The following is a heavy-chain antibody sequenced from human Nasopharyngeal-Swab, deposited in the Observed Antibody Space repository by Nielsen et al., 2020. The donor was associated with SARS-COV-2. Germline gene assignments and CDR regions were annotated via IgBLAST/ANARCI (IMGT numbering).Heavy chain of an antibody. D-gene: IGHD5-18*01. CDR1: GFTFSSYA. CDR2: ISYDGSNK. J-gene: IGHJ4*02. V-gene: IGHV3-30*04. CDR3: ARTLRYSYGPGY. Sequence: GESLKISYAASGFTFSSYAMHWVRQAPGKGLEWVAVISYDGSNKYYADSVKGRFTISRDNSKNTLYLQMNSLRAEDTAVYYCARTLRYSYGPGYWGQGTLVTVSS.